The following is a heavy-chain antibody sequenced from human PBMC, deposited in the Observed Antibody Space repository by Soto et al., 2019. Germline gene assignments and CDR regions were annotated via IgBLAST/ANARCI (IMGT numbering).Heavy chain of an antibody. CDR2: IYYSGST. J-gene: IGHJ5*02. Sequence: SETLSLTCTVSGGSISSSSYYWGWIRQPPGKGLEWIGSIYYSGSTYYNPSLKSRVTISVDMSKNQFSLKLSSVTAADTAVYYCARRREYCSGGSCYNWFDPWGQGTLVTVSS. CDR1: GGSISSSSYY. CDR3: ARRREYCSGGSCYNWFDP. V-gene: IGHV4-39*01. D-gene: IGHD2-15*01.